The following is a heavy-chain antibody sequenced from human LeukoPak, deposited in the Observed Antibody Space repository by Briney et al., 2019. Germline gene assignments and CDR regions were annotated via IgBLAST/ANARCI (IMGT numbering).Heavy chain of an antibody. Sequence: GGSLRLSCEASGFSFSNYNMNWVRQAPGRGLEWVSYITLSSTTIYYADSVKGRFTISRDNAKNSLYLQMDSLRAEDTAVYYCARESSITMIEYYFDYWGQGTLVTVSS. V-gene: IGHV3-48*01. D-gene: IGHD3-22*01. J-gene: IGHJ4*02. CDR3: ARESSITMIEYYFDY. CDR2: ITLSSTTI. CDR1: GFSFSNYN.